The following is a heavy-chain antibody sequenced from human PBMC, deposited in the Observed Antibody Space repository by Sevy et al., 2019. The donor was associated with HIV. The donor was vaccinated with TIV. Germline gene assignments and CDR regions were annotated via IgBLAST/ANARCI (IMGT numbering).Heavy chain of an antibody. Sequence: GGSLRLSCAASGFTVSSNYMSWVRQAPGKGLEWVSAIYSGGNTYYADSVKGRFPISRDTSKNTLNLQMNSLRVEDTAMYYCARASLKSNGPDYWGQGTLVTVSS. V-gene: IGHV3-53*01. CDR2: IYSGGNT. CDR3: ARASLKSNGPDY. D-gene: IGHD2-8*01. CDR1: GFTVSSNY. J-gene: IGHJ4*02.